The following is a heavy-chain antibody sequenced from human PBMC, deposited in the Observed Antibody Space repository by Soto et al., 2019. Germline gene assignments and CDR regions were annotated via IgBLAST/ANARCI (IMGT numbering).Heavy chain of an antibody. CDR2: IIPIFGTA. Sequence: GASVKVSCKASGGTFSSYAISWVRQAPGQGLEWMGGIIPIFGTANYAQKFQGRVTITADESTSTAYMELSSLRSEDTAVYYCATTKPSGSGSYYNGIFDPWGQGTLVTVSS. CDR3: ATTKPSGSGSYYNGIFDP. D-gene: IGHD3-10*01. V-gene: IGHV1-69*13. CDR1: GGTFSSYA. J-gene: IGHJ5*02.